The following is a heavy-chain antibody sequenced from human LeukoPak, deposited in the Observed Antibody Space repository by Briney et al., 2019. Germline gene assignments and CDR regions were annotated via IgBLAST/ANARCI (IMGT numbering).Heavy chain of an antibody. Sequence: GGSLRLSCAASGISFSTSWMSWVRQAPGEGLEWVANIKQDGSEKYYVDSVKGRFTISRDNAKNSLYLQMNSLRAEDTAVYYCARAGNWNDGGYFDYWGQGTLVTVSS. CDR2: IKQDGSEK. D-gene: IGHD1-20*01. J-gene: IGHJ4*02. V-gene: IGHV3-7*01. CDR3: ARAGNWNDGGYFDY. CDR1: GISFSTSW.